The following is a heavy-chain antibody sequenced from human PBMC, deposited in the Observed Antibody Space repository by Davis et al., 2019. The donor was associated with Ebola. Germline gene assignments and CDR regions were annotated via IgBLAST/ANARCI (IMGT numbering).Heavy chain of an antibody. CDR3: ASSSWYGGWFDP. Sequence: ASVKVSCKASGYTFTSYGISWVRQAPGQGLEWMGWISAYNGNTNYAQKLQGRVTMTTDTSTSTAYMELRSLRSDDTAVYYCASSSWYGGWFDPWGQGTLVTVSS. CDR2: ISAYNGNT. CDR1: GYTFTSYG. J-gene: IGHJ5*02. V-gene: IGHV1-18*01. D-gene: IGHD6-13*01.